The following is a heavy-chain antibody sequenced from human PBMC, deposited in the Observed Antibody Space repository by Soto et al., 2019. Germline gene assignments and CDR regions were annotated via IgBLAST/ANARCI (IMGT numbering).Heavy chain of an antibody. D-gene: IGHD2-21*01. J-gene: IGHJ4*02. CDR1: GFTFSNYG. Sequence: EVQLLESGGGLIQPGGSLRLSCEASGFTFSNYGMTWVRLAPGKGLEWVSTISGSGGRTFYADPVKGRFTISRDNSKNTLDLQMKSLRAEDTAVYYCAKEMIASTLADFFDYWGQGTLVTVSS. V-gene: IGHV3-23*01. CDR3: AKEMIASTLADFFDY. CDR2: ISGSGGRT.